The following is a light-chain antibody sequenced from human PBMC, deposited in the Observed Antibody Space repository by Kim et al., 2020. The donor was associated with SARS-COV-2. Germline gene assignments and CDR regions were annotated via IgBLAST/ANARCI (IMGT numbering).Light chain of an antibody. CDR2: NN. CDR1: IPKIGNNF. V-gene: IGLV1-51*01. Sequence: GQKGTISRSRRIPKIGNNFGPKDQQPPGNTPHTPNLDNNKRPSGIPDRFSGSKSGTSATLGITGLQTGDEADYYCGTWDSSLSAVVFGVGTQLTVL. CDR3: GTWDSSLSAVV. J-gene: IGLJ2*01.